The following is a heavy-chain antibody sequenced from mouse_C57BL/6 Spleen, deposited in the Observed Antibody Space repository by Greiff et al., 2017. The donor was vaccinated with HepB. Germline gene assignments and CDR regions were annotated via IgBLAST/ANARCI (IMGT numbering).Heavy chain of an antibody. J-gene: IGHJ1*03. V-gene: IGHV1-61*01. D-gene: IGHD2-9*01. CDR3: ARYPSYYGYDEWYFDV. CDR1: GYTFTSYW. Sequence: QVQLQQPGAELVRPGSSVKLSCKASGYTFTSYWMDWVKQRPGQGLEWIGNIYPSDSETHYNQKFKDKATLTVDKSSSTAYMQLSSLTSEDSAVYYCARYPSYYGYDEWYFDVWGTGTTVTVSS. CDR2: IYPSDSET.